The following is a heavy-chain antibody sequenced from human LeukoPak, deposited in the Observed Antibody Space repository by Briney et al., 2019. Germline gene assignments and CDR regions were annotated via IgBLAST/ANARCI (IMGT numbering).Heavy chain of an antibody. CDR3: ATPRGIVVVVAAPSFDF. J-gene: IGHJ4*02. CDR1: GFTFSSYA. Sequence: GGSLRLSCAASGFTFSSYAMSWVRQAPGKGLEGVSSISDSGGSTYYADSVKGRFTVSGDNSKNTLYLQMSSLRADDTAVYYCATPRGIVVVVAAPSFDFWGQGTLVTVSS. V-gene: IGHV3-23*01. D-gene: IGHD2-15*01. CDR2: ISDSGGST.